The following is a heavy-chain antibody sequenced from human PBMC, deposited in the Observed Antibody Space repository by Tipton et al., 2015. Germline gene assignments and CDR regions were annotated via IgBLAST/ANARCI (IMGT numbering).Heavy chain of an antibody. CDR2: INPNSGGT. J-gene: IGHJ6*02. Sequence: QSGAEVKKPGASVKVSCKASGYTFTDYYIHWVRQAPGQGLEWMGWINPNSGGTNYAGSFQGRVTMTRDTSISTAYMELSRLRSDDTAVYYCAGGGDILTGYLSRPFGMDVWGQGTTVTVSS. V-gene: IGHV1-2*02. CDR1: GYTFTDYY. CDR3: AGGGDILTGYLSRPFGMDV. D-gene: IGHD3-9*01.